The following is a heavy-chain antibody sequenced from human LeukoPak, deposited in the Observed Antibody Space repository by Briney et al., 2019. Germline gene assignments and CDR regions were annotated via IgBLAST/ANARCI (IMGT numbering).Heavy chain of an antibody. D-gene: IGHD3-10*01. CDR3: ARGCNSGFPPSKH. Sequence: PSETLSLTCAVCGGSFSGYYWTWIRQPPGKGLEWIGEINHSGSTNYNPSLKSRVTISIDTSKNQFSLRLSSVTAADTAVYYCARGCNSGFPPSKHWGQGTLVTVSS. CDR2: INHSGST. V-gene: IGHV4-34*01. J-gene: IGHJ1*01. CDR1: GGSFSGYY.